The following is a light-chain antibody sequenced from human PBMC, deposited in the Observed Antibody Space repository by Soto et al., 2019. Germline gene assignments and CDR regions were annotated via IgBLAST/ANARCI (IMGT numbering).Light chain of an antibody. Sequence: QSALTQPASVSGSPGQSITISCTGTSSDVGNYKYVSWYQHHPGRAPKLIVSEVSHRPSGVSNRFSGSKSGNTASLTISGLQSEDEADYYCISYTSDDVRYVFGTGTKVTVL. CDR3: ISYTSDDVRYV. CDR2: EVS. V-gene: IGLV2-14*01. CDR1: SSDVGNYKY. J-gene: IGLJ1*01.